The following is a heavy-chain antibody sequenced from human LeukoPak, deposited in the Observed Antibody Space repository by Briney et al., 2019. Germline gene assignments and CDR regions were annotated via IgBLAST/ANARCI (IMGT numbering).Heavy chain of an antibody. D-gene: IGHD3-10*01. CDR1: GGSISSYY. J-gene: IGHJ4*02. CDR3: ARGSGITMVRGVNPYSPFDY. CDR2: IYYSGST. Sequence: SETLSLTCTVSGGSISSYYWSWIRQPPGKGLEWIGYIYYSGSTNYNPSLKSRVTISVDTSKNQFSLKLSSVTAADTAVYYCARGSGITMVRGVNPYSPFDYWGQGTLVTVSS. V-gene: IGHV4-59*01.